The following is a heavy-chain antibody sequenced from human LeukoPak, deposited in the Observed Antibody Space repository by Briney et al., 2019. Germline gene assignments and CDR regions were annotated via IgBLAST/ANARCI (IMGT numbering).Heavy chain of an antibody. Sequence: ASVKVSCKASGYTFISYGISWVRQAPGQGLEWMGWISAYNGNTNYAQKFQGRVTMTTDTSTSKAYMELRSLRSDDTAVYYCARGEVGGSYGIAFDYWGQGTLVTVSS. D-gene: IGHD1-26*01. CDR1: GYTFISYG. CDR2: ISAYNGNT. V-gene: IGHV1-18*01. J-gene: IGHJ4*02. CDR3: ARGEVGGSYGIAFDY.